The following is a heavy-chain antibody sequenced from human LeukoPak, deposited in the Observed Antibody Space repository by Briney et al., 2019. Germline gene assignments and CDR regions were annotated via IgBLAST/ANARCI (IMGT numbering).Heavy chain of an antibody. D-gene: IGHD3-10*02. J-gene: IGHJ4*02. V-gene: IGHV3-7*01. CDR2: IKHDGSEK. CDR3: AREKMLP. Sequence: HPGGSLRLSCAVSGFTFSTYWMNWVRQAPGKGLEWVANIKHDGSEKYYVDSVMGRFTISRDNAKNSLYLQMNSLRAEDTAVYYCAREKMLPWGQGTLVTVSS. CDR1: GFTFSTYW.